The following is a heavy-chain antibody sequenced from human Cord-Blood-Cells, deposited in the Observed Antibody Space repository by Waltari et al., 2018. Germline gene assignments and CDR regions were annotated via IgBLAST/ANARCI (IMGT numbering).Heavy chain of an antibody. CDR2: INHSGST. CDR1: GGSFSGYY. CDR3: ARGYSSSSGRLDY. D-gene: IGHD6-6*01. V-gene: IGHV4-34*01. Sequence: QVQLQQWGAGLLKPSETLSLTCAVYGGSFSGYYWSWIRQPPGKGLGWIGEINHSGSTNYNPSLKSRVTISVDTSKNQFSLKLSSVTAADTAVYYWARGYSSSSGRLDYWGQGTLVTVSS. J-gene: IGHJ4*02.